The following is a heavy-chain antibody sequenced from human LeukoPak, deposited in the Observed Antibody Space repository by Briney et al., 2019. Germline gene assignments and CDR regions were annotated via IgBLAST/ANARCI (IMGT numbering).Heavy chain of an antibody. D-gene: IGHD4/OR15-4a*01. CDR2: IYTSGST. V-gene: IGHV4-61*02. CDR1: GGSISSGSYY. CDR3: ARRAGAYSHPYDY. Sequence: PSETLSLTCTVSGGSISSGSYYWSWIRQPAGKGLEWIGRIYTSGSTNYNPSLKSRVTISIDTSKNQFSLKLSSVTAADTAVYYCARRAGAYSHPYDYWGQGTLVTVSS. J-gene: IGHJ4*02.